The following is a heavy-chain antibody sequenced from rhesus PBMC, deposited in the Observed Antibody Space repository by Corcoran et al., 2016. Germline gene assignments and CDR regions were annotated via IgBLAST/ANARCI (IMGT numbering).Heavy chain of an antibody. Sequence: QLQLQESGPGLVKPSETLSLTCAVSGGSISSNFWSWIRQPPGKGLEWIGRISSSGGSTDYNPYLQSRVIISTDPSKNQISLKLTSMTAAYTAVYYWASGGYNCWTGYYLAYWGQGVLVTVSS. CDR2: ISSSGGST. CDR3: ASGGYNCWTGYYLAY. V-gene: IGHV4-173*01. CDR1: GGSISSNF. J-gene: IGHJ4*01. D-gene: IGHD3-3*01.